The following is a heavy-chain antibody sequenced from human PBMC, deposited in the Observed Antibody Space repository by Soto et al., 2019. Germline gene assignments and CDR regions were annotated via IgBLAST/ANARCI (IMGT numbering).Heavy chain of an antibody. CDR2: ISSSSSYI. J-gene: IGHJ4*02. D-gene: IGHD4-17*01. CDR3: QTYRHAHGDPRPFDY. CDR1: GFTFSSYS. Sequence: GGSLRRSWAASGFTFSSYSMNWVRQAPGKGLEWVSSISSSSSYIYYADSVKGRFTISRDNGKDSLYLQMNTLRAEDTAAYSCQTYRHAHGDPRPFDYCGQGTLVTVYS. V-gene: IGHV3-21*01.